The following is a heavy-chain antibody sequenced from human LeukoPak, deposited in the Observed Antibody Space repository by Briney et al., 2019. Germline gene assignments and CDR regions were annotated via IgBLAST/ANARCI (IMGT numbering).Heavy chain of an antibody. V-gene: IGHV3-33*06. D-gene: IGHD5-18*01. CDR2: IWYDGSNK. J-gene: IGHJ4*02. CDR3: AKDRPFGSYGSNGYYFDY. CDR1: GFTFSSYG. Sequence: GGSLRLSCAASGFTFSSYGMHWVRQAPGKGLEWVAVIWYDGSNKYYADSVKGRFTISRDNSKNTLYLQMNSLRAEDTAVYYCAKDRPFGSYGSNGYYFDYWGQGTVVTVSS.